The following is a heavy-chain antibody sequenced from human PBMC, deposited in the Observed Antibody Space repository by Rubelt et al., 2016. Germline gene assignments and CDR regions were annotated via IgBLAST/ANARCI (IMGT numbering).Heavy chain of an antibody. D-gene: IGHD3-3*01. CDR1: SSYA. V-gene: IGHV1-69*10. CDR3: ARGKAIFGVVIDPTYYYYGMDV. CDR2: IIPILGIA. Sequence: SSYAISWVRQAPGQGLEWMGGIIPILGIANYAQKFQGRVTITADKSTSTAYMELSSLRSEDTAVYYCARGKAIFGVVIDPTYYYYGMDVWGQGTTVTVSS. J-gene: IGHJ6*02.